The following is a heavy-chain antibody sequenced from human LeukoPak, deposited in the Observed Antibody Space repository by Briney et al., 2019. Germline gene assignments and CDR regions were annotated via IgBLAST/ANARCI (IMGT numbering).Heavy chain of an antibody. CDR3: ARDDSGYSDALNLFDP. CDR2: IIPTLGIA. CDR1: GGTFSSYT. Sequence: ASVKVSCKASGGTFSSYTISWVRQAPGQGLEWMGRIIPTLGIANYAQKFQGRVTITADKSTSTGSIELSSLRSEDTAVYYCARDDSGYSDALNLFDPWGQGTLVTVSS. J-gene: IGHJ5*02. D-gene: IGHD5-18*01. V-gene: IGHV1-69*04.